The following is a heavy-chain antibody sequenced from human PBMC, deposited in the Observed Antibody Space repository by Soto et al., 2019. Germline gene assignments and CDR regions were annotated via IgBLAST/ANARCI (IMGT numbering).Heavy chain of an antibody. V-gene: IGHV1-18*01. D-gene: IGHD2-8*01. CDR1: GYTFTRYG. CDR2: ISGYNGNT. J-gene: IGHJ4*02. Sequence: QVQLLQSGAEVKKPGAPVRVSCKTSGYTFTRYGVSWVRQAPGQGLEWMGWISGYNGNTKEAHKFEGRVILTTDTAANTAHMELRSLTSNDTAVYYCARGSAYSTPWSFDSWGQGTLVTVSS. CDR3: ARGSAYSTPWSFDS.